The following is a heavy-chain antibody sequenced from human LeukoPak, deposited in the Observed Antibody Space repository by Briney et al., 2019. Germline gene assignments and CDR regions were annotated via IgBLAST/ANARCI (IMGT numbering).Heavy chain of an antibody. V-gene: IGHV1-46*01. D-gene: IGHD2-15*01. CDR1: GYTFTSYY. J-gene: IGHJ4*02. CDR2: INPSGGST. Sequence: ASVKVSCKASGYTFTSYYMHWVRQAPGQGLEWMGIINPSGGSTSYAQKFQGRVTMTRDMSTSTVHMELSSLRSEDTAVYYCARAGLGYCSGGSCSSLDYWGQGTLVTVSS. CDR3: ARAGLGYCSGGSCSSLDY.